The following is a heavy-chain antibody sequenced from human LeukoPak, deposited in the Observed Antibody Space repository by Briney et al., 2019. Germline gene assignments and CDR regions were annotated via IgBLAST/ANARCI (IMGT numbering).Heavy chain of an antibody. D-gene: IGHD6-19*01. CDR1: GFSLSTSGVG. Sequence: SGPTLVNPTQTLTRTCTFSGFSLSTSGVGVGWIRQPPGKALEWLALIYWNDDKRYSPSLKSRLTITKDTSKNQVVLTMTNMDPVDTATYYCASNRGYSSGWYSYYFDYWGQGTLVTVSS. CDR3: ASNRGYSSGWYSYYFDY. CDR2: IYWNDDK. J-gene: IGHJ4*02. V-gene: IGHV2-5*01.